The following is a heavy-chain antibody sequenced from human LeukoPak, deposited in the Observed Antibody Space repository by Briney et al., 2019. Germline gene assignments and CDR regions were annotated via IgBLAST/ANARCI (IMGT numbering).Heavy chain of an antibody. V-gene: IGHV5-51*01. Sequence: GEALKISCKGSGYSFTSYWIGWVRQMPGKGLELVVIIYPGYSDTRYSPSFQGQVTISADKSISTAYLQWSSLKASDTAMYYCARHTGITGSLWFDPWGQGTLVTVSS. CDR1: GYSFTSYW. CDR2: IYPGYSDT. CDR3: ARHTGITGSLWFDP. D-gene: IGHD1-20*01. J-gene: IGHJ5*02.